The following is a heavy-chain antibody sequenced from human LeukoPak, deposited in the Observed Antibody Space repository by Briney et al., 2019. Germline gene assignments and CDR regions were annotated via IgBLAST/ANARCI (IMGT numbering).Heavy chain of an antibody. CDR2: ISSSGRTI. Sequence: GGSLRLSCAASGFTFNNYQMNWVRQAPGKGLECSSYISSSGRTIYYADSLKGRFTVSRDNAKNSLYLRMNNLRAEDAAVYYCARGEYYFDYWGQGTLVTVSS. CDR1: GFTFNNYQ. CDR3: ARGEYYFDY. V-gene: IGHV3-48*03. J-gene: IGHJ4*02.